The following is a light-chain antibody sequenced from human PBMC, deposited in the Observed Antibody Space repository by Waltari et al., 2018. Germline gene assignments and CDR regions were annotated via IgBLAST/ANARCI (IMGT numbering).Light chain of an antibody. CDR3: SSYSSISALDV. J-gene: IGLJ1*01. CDR2: DVS. V-gene: IGLV2-14*03. Sequence: QTALTQPASVSGSLGQSITISCTGTSSDIGGYNYVSWYQQHPGKAPKLMIYDVSNRASVVSHRFSGSKSGDTASLTISGLQAEDEADYYCSSYSSISALDVFGTGTKVTVL. CDR1: SSDIGGYNY.